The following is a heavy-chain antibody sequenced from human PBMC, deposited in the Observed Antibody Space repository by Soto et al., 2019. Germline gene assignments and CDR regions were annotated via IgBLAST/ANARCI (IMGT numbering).Heavy chain of an antibody. V-gene: IGHV3-23*01. J-gene: IGHJ2*01. CDR2: ISGGGGST. CDR3: AKELSHWWFDL. Sequence: EVQLLESGGGLVQPGGSLRLSCAASGFTFSSYAMSWVRQAPGKGLEWVSSISGGGGSTYYADSVKGRFTMSRDNSKNTLYLQMNSLRAEDTAEYYCAKELSHWWFDLWGRGTLVTFSS. D-gene: IGHD3-10*01. CDR1: GFTFSSYA.